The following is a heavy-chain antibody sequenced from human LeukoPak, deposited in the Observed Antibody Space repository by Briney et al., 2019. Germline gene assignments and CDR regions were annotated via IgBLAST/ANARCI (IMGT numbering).Heavy chain of an antibody. CDR1: GFTFNNYA. V-gene: IGHV3-23*01. D-gene: IGHD6-19*01. CDR3: AKTTAGYSSGRYPGWPADY. J-gene: IGHJ4*02. CDR2: ISGSGGDT. Sequence: GGSLRLSCTASGFTFNNYAIYWVRQAPGKGLEWVSGISGSGGDTYFADFVEGRFSISRDNFRNTVYLQINSLTDDDTAVYYCAKTTAGYSSGRYPGWPADYWGPGTVVTVSS.